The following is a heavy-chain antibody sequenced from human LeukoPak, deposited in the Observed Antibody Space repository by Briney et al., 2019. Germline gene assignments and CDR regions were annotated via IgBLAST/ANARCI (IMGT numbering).Heavy chain of an antibody. J-gene: IGHJ4*02. Sequence: GESLKISCKGSGYSFTSYWIGWVRQMPGKGLEWMGIIYPGDSDTRYSPSFQGQVTISAGKSISTAYLQWSSLKASDTAMYYCARWRFGELLSPAYLFDYWGQGTLVTVSS. CDR1: GYSFTSYW. D-gene: IGHD3-10*01. CDR3: ARWRFGELLSPAYLFDY. V-gene: IGHV5-51*01. CDR2: IYPGDSDT.